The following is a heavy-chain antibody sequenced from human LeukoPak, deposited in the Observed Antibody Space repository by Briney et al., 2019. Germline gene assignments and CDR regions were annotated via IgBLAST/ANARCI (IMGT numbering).Heavy chain of an antibody. CDR1: GYTFTSYG. V-gene: IGHV1-18*01. CDR2: ISAYNGNT. D-gene: IGHD3-22*01. Sequence: ASVKVSCKASGYTFTSYGISWVRQAPGQGLEWTGWISAYNGNTNYAQKLQGRVTMTTDTSTSTAYMELRSLRSDDTAVYYCAREAYDSSGYYYGVYFDYWGQGTLDTVSS. J-gene: IGHJ4*02. CDR3: AREAYDSSGYYYGVYFDY.